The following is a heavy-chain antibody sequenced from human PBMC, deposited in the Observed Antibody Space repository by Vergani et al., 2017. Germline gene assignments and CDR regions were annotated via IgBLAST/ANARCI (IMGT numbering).Heavy chain of an antibody. CDR1: GFTFSSYE. CDR3: ARDEGLYSSSQNYYYYYGMDV. CDR2: ISSSGSTI. Sequence: EVQLVESGGGLVQPGGSLRLSCAASGFTFSSYEMNWVRQAPGKGLEWVSYISSSGSTIYYADSVKGRFTISRDNAKNSLYLQMNSLRAEDTAVYYCARDEGLYSSSQNYYYYYGMDVWGQGTTVTVSS. J-gene: IGHJ6*02. V-gene: IGHV3-48*03. D-gene: IGHD6-13*01.